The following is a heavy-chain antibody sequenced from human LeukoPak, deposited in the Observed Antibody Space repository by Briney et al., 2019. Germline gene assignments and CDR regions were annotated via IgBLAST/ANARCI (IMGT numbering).Heavy chain of an antibody. Sequence: ASVKVSCKASGYTFTSYGISWVRQAPGQGLEWMGWINTNTGNPTYAQGFTGRFVFSLDTSVSTAYLQISSLKAEDTAVYYCARGIQLWLRYYYYGMDVWGQGTTVTVSS. V-gene: IGHV7-4-1*02. CDR3: ARGIQLWLRYYYYGMDV. CDR1: GYTFTSYG. J-gene: IGHJ6*02. D-gene: IGHD5-18*01. CDR2: INTNTGNP.